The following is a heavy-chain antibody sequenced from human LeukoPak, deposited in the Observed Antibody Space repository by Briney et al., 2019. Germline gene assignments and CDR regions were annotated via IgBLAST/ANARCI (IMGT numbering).Heavy chain of an antibody. CDR1: GYSVSDKP. J-gene: IGHJ4*02. D-gene: IGHD1/OR15-1a*01. Sequence: QAGGSLRLSCAASGYSVSDKPMTWVHQAAGKGLEWVSVIYTDGSTHYSESVRGRFYISRDNSKNTLYLQMNSLGAEDTAVYYCAARRDSNRGPYDYWGQGTLVTVSS. CDR2: IYTDGST. CDR3: AARRDSNRGPYDY. V-gene: IGHV3-66*01.